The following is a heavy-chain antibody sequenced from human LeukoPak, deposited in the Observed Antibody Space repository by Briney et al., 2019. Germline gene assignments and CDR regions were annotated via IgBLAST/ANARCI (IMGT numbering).Heavy chain of an antibody. CDR1: GFTFSSYG. Sequence: GGSLRLSCAASGFTFSSYGMSWVRQAPGKGLEWVSAISGSGGSTYYADSVKGRFTISRDNSKNTPYLQMNSLRAEDTAVYYCAKDGNYYGSGSYNYWGQGTLVTVSS. CDR2: ISGSGGST. D-gene: IGHD3-10*01. CDR3: AKDGNYYGSGSYNY. J-gene: IGHJ4*02. V-gene: IGHV3-23*01.